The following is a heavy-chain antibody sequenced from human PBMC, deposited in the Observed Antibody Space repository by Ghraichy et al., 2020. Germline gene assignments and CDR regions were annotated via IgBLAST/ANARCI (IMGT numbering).Heavy chain of an antibody. CDR2: IRASGGST. J-gene: IGHJ6*02. CDR3: AKAGGYSSSWTIDYYYFAMDV. D-gene: IGHD6-13*01. V-gene: IGHV3-23*01. Sequence: GGSLRLSCAASGFTFNNYAMHWVRQAPGKGLEWVSTIRASGGSTYYADSVKGRFTVSRDNSENSVYLQMNSLRGEDTAVYYCAKAGGYSSSWTIDYYYFAMDVWGLGTTGTVYS. CDR1: GFTFNNYA.